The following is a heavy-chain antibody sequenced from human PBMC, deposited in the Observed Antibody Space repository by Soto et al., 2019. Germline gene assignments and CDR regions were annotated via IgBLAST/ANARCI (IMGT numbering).Heavy chain of an antibody. V-gene: IGHV1-3*01. Sequence: QVQFVQSGAEVKKPGGSVMVSCKASGYTFSSYAMHWVRQAPGQRLEWMGWINAGNGYTKYSQKFQGRVTITRDTSASTVYMQLSSLTPEDTAVYYCPRGGDDCSTTSCYVVEYWGQGTLVTVSS. D-gene: IGHD2-2*01. J-gene: IGHJ4*02. CDR2: INAGNGYT. CDR3: PRGGDDCSTTSCYVVEY. CDR1: GYTFSSYA.